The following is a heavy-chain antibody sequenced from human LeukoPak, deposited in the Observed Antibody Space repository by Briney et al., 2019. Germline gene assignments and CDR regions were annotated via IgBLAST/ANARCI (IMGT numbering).Heavy chain of an antibody. V-gene: IGHV1-24*01. CDR1: GYSLTDLS. CDR2: FDPEDGEP. CDR3: AKSHGDYGLLDY. D-gene: IGHD4-17*01. Sequence: ASVKVSCKVSGYSLTDLSPHWVRQAPGKGLEWMGGFDPEDGEPIYAQKFQGRLSMTEDTSKDTGYMELRTLRSEDTALYYCAKSHGDYGLLDYWGPGTLVTVSS. J-gene: IGHJ4*02.